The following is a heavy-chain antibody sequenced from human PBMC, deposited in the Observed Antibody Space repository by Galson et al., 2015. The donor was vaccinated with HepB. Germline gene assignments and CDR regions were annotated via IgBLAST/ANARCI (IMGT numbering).Heavy chain of an antibody. D-gene: IGHD3-22*01. CDR2: LSGSGDNT. CDR1: GFTFSSYA. J-gene: IGHJ4*02. CDR3: ARDRDPDSSGYLDY. V-gene: IGHV3-23*01. Sequence: SLRLSCAASGFTFSSYAMSWVRQAPGKGLEWVSGLSGSGDNTYYADSVKGRFTISRDNAKNSLYLQMNSLRAEDTAMYYCARDRDPDSSGYLDYWGQGTLVAVSS.